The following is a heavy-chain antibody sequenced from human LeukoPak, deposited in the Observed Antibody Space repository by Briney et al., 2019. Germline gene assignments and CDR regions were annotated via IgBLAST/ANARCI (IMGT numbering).Heavy chain of an antibody. CDR1: GFTFSSYV. CDR3: ARGERGDY. J-gene: IGHJ4*02. Sequence: GGSLRLSCAASGFTFSSYVMSWVRQAPGKGLECVSAISGSGGITYFADSVKGRFTISRDNAKNSLYLQMNSLRAEDTAVYYCARGERGDYWGQGTLVTVSS. V-gene: IGHV3-23*01. CDR2: ISGSGGIT. D-gene: IGHD1-26*01.